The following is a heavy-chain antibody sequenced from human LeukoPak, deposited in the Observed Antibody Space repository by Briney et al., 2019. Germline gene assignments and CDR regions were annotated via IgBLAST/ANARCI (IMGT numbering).Heavy chain of an antibody. J-gene: IGHJ4*02. D-gene: IGHD4-23*01. V-gene: IGHV3-30-3*01. Sequence: GGSLRLSCADSGFTFSNYAMHWVRQTPGKGLEWVAVISYDGSTKYYADSVEGRFTISRDNSENTLSLQMNSLRAEDTAVYFCARGRGGDTGGNAHYFDNWGQGILVTVSS. CDR3: ARGRGGDTGGNAHYFDN. CDR2: ISYDGSTK. CDR1: GFTFSNYA.